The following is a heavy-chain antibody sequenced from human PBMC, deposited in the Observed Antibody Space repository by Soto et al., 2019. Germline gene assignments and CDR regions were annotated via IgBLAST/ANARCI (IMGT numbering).Heavy chain of an antibody. V-gene: IGHV1-8*01. CDR2: MNPNSGNT. CDR3: ARMTYHYDFWSGYFSDDAFDI. D-gene: IGHD3-3*01. CDR1: GYTFTSYD. J-gene: IGHJ3*02. Sequence: QVQLVQSGAEVKKPGASVKVSCKASGYTFTSYDINWVRQATGQGLEWMGWMNPNSGNTGYAQKFQGGVTMTRNTSISTAYMELSSVRSEDTAVYYCARMTYHYDFWSGYFSDDAFDIWGQGTMVTVSS.